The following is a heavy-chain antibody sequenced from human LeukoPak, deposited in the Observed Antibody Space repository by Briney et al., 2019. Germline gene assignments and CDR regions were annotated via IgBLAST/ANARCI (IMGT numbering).Heavy chain of an antibody. J-gene: IGHJ6*02. V-gene: IGHV4-39*01. CDR1: GGSISSGSDY. D-gene: IGHD3-22*01. CDR3: ARHVRNFYFETSGHNGYHYHAMDV. Sequence: KPSETLSLTCTVSGGSISSGSDYWGWIRQPPGKGLEWIGSLSHSGSTHYNPSLQSRLTISVDTSKNQFSLKLSSVTAADTSVYYCARHVRNFYFETSGHNGYHYHAMDVWGQGTTVTVSS. CDR2: LSHSGST.